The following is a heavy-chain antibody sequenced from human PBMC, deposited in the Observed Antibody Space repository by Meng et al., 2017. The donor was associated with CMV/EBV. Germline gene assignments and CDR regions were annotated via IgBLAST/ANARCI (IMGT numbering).Heavy chain of an antibody. Sequence: GESLKISCAASGFTFSSYAMSWVRQAPGKGLEWVSAISGSGGSTYYADSVKGRFTISRDNSKNTLYLQMNSLRAEDTAVYYCAKGDNYFDYWGQGTLVTVSS. CDR3: AKGDNYFDY. CDR2: ISGSGGST. J-gene: IGHJ4*02. V-gene: IGHV3-23*01. CDR1: GFTFSSYA.